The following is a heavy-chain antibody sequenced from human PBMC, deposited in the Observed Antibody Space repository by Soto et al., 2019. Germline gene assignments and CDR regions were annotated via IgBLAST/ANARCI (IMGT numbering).Heavy chain of an antibody. CDR1: GFTFSSYA. CDR2: ISGSGGST. J-gene: IGHJ4*02. D-gene: IGHD6-13*01. Sequence: PGGSMRLSCAASGFTFSSYAMSWVSKAPGKGLEWVSAISGSGGSTYYADSVKGRFTISRDNSKNTLYLQMNSLRAEDTAVYYCAKDFRQQLVPSPIDYWGQGTLVTVSS. V-gene: IGHV3-23*01. CDR3: AKDFRQQLVPSPIDY.